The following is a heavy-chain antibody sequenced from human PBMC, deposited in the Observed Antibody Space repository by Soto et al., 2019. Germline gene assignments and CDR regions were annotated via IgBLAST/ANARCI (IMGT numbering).Heavy chain of an antibody. J-gene: IGHJ4*02. Sequence: QVQLVQSGAEVKKPGSSVKVSCKASGGTFSSYAISWVRQAPGQGLEWMGGIIPIFGTANNAQKFQGRVTITADESTSTAYMELSSLRSEDTAVYYCASFSEGRGVYAIGVPLDYWGQGTLVTVSS. CDR3: ASFSEGRGVYAIGVPLDY. V-gene: IGHV1-69*01. CDR1: GGTFSSYA. D-gene: IGHD2-8*01. CDR2: IIPIFGTA.